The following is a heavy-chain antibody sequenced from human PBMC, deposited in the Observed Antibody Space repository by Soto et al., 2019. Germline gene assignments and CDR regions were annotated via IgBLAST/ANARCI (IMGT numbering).Heavy chain of an antibody. CDR2: INSDGSST. CDR3: ARDGSGSYYYYGMDV. CDR1: GFTFSSYL. Sequence: GGSLRLSCAASGFTFSSYLMHWVGQAPGKGLVWVSRINSDGSSTSYADSVKGRFTISRDNAKNTLYLQMNSLRAEDTAVYYCARDGSGSYYYYGMDVWGQGTTVTVSS. V-gene: IGHV3-74*01. D-gene: IGHD1-26*01. J-gene: IGHJ6*02.